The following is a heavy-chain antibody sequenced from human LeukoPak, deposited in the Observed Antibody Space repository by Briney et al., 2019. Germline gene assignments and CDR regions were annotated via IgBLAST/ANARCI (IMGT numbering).Heavy chain of an antibody. D-gene: IGHD2-2*01. V-gene: IGHV3-7*01. CDR3: ARDLTDCSSTSCFYYMDV. CDR2: IKQDGSEK. CDR1: GFTFSNYW. J-gene: IGHJ6*03. Sequence: PGGSLRLSCAASGFTFSNYWMSWVRQAPGKGLEWVANIKQDGSEKYYVDSVRGRFTISRDNAKNSLYLQMNSLRAEDTAVYYCARDLTDCSSTSCFYYMDVWGKGTTVTVSS.